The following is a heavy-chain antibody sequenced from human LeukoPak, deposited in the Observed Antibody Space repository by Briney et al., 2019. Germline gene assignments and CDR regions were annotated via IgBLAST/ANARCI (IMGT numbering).Heavy chain of an antibody. CDR3: ARTTNDYYYYYYIDV. CDR1: GGPISSYY. J-gene: IGHJ6*03. V-gene: IGHV4-4*09. CDR2: IYTSGRT. D-gene: IGHD4-11*01. Sequence: SETLSLTCTVSGGPISSYYWSWIRQPPGKGLEGIGYIYTSGRTNYNPSLKSRVTISVDTSKNQFSLKLSSVTAADTAVYYCARTTNDYYYYYYIDVWGKGTTVTVSS.